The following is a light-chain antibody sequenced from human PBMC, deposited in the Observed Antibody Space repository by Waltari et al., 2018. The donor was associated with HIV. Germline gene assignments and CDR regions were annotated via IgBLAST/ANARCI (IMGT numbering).Light chain of an antibody. J-gene: IGLJ2*01. Sequence: QSALTQPASVSGSPGQSITISCTGTSSDVGAYNYVSWYQQHPGKAPKLMIYEVSNRPSGVSNRCSGSKSGNTASLTISGLQAEDEADYYCSSYTSSSTPVVFGGGTKLTVL. CDR2: EVS. CDR1: SSDVGAYNY. CDR3: SSYTSSSTPVV. V-gene: IGLV2-14*01.